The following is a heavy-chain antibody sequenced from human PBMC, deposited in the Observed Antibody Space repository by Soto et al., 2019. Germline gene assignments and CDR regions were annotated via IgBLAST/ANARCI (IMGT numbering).Heavy chain of an antibody. CDR3: AREGALKPFSS. J-gene: IGHJ5*02. Sequence: GGSLRLSCAASGFTFSSYWMHWVRQAPGKGLVWVSRINPDGSATNYADSVKGRFTISRDNAKNTLYLQMDSLRVEDTAVYYCAREGALKPFSSWGQGALVTVSS. V-gene: IGHV3-74*01. CDR2: INPDGSAT. CDR1: GFTFSSYW.